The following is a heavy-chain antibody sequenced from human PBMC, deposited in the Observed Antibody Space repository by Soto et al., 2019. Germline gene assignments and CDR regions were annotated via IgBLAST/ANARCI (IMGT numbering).Heavy chain of an antibody. J-gene: IGHJ5*02. V-gene: IGHV3-30*18. CDR3: AKDQPPIMIKFGGAPVDP. D-gene: IGHD3-16*01. CDR2: ISYDGSNK. CDR1: GFTFSSYG. Sequence: VGSLRLSCAASGFTFSSYGMHWVRQAPGKGLEWVAVISYDGSNKYYADSVKGRFTISRDNSKNTLYLQMNSLRAEDTAVYYCAKDQPPIMIKFGGAPVDPWGQGTLVTVSS.